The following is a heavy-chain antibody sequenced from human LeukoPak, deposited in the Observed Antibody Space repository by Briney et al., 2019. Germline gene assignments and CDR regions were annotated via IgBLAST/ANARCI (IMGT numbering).Heavy chain of an antibody. D-gene: IGHD3-22*01. V-gene: IGHV3-15*01. Sequence: GGSLRLSCAASGFTFSNAWMSWVRQARGKGLEWVGRIKSKTDGGTTDYAAPVKGRFTISRDDSKNTLYLQMNSLKTEDTAVYYCTTLYYYDSSGYSYWGQGTLVTVSS. CDR3: TTLYYYDSSGYSY. J-gene: IGHJ4*02. CDR2: IKSKTDGGTT. CDR1: GFTFSNAW.